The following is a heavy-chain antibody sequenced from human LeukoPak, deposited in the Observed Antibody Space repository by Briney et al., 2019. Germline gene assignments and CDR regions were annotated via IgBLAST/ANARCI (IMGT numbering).Heavy chain of an antibody. V-gene: IGHV4-34*01. D-gene: IGHD5-24*01. J-gene: IGHJ3*02. CDR3: ARSILDGYNLIDAFDI. CDR1: GGSFSGYY. Sequence: SETLSLTCAVYGGSFSGYYWSWIRQPPGKGLEWIGEINHSGSTNYNPSLKSRVTISVDTSKNQFSLKLSSVTAADTAVYFCARSILDGYNLIDAFDIWGQGTMVTVSS. CDR2: INHSGST.